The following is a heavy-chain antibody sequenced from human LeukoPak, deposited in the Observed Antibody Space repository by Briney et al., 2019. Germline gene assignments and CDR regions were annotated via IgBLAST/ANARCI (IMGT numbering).Heavy chain of an antibody. CDR1: GGSISRDY. CDR3: ARHADYKGEDY. Sequence: PSETLSLTCTVSGGSISRDYWNWIRQPPGKGLEWIGDIDYSGRTNYNPSLKSRVTISVDTSKNQFSLKLSPVTAADTAVYYCARHADYKGEDYWGQGTLVTVSS. CDR2: IDYSGRT. J-gene: IGHJ4*02. V-gene: IGHV4-59*08. D-gene: IGHD4-11*01.